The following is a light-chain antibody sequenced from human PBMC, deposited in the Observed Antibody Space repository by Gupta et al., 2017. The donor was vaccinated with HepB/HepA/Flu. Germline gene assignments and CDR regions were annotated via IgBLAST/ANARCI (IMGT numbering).Light chain of an antibody. J-gene: IGLJ3*02. CDR3: SSYTSSTTWV. CDR1: SSDVGGYND. V-gene: IGLV2-14*01. CDR2: EVS. Sequence: QSAMTQPASVSSSPRQSITISCTGTSSDVGGYNDVSWYQHPPGKAPKLMIYEVSNRPSGVSNRFSGSKSGNTASLTISGLQAEDEADYYCSSYTSSTTWVFGGGTKLTVL.